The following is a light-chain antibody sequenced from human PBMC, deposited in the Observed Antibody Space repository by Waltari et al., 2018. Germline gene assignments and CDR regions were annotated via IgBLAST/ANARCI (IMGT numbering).Light chain of an antibody. Sequence: QSALTQPASVSGSPGQSITISCTGTSGDVVGYDLVSWYQQHSGKAPKLMIYDAPNRPSGVSDRFSAATSGNTASLTISDLRPEDEAEYYCSSFTSSSTGIFGSGTTVTVL. CDR2: DAP. CDR3: SSFTSSSTGI. J-gene: IGLJ1*01. CDR1: SGDVVGYDL. V-gene: IGLV2-14*03.